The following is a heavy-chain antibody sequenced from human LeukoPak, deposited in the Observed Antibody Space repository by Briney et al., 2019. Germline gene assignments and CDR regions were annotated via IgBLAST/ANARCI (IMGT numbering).Heavy chain of an antibody. V-gene: IGHV3-23*01. CDR2: ISGSGGNT. Sequence: GGSLRLSCAASGFRFSTYALTWVRQVPGKGLEWVSTISGSGGNTYYADSVRGRFTISRDNSKNTLLLQMNSLRAEDPAMFYCAHLARGYSDSDYGTWGQGTLVTVSS. J-gene: IGHJ5*02. D-gene: IGHD5-12*01. CDR1: GFRFSTYA. CDR3: AHLARGYSDSDYGT.